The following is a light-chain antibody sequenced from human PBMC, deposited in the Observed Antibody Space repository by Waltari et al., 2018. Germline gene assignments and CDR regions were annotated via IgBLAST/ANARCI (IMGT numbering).Light chain of an antibody. CDR1: QSVGSN. V-gene: IGKV3-15*01. CDR3: QQYYNWPRT. Sequence: EIVMMQYPGTLFASPGERVILSCRASQSVGSNLAWYQQKPGQAPRLLIYGASTRATDVPGTFSGSGSGRVFTLTISSLQSEDFALYYCQQYYNWPRTFGQGTKVEIK. J-gene: IGKJ1*01. CDR2: GAS.